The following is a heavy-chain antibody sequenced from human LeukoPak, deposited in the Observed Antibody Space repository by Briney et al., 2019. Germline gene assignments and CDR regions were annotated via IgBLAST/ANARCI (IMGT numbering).Heavy chain of an antibody. CDR2: ISGSGGST. Sequence: GGSLRLSCAASGFTFSSYAMSWVRQAPGKGLEWVSAISGSGGSTYYADSVKGRFTISRDNSKNTLYLQMNSLRAEDTAVYYCAKKTSYCGGDCYPYYFDHWGQGTLVTVSS. V-gene: IGHV3-23*01. CDR3: AKKTSYCGGDCYPYYFDH. CDR1: GFTFSSYA. J-gene: IGHJ4*02. D-gene: IGHD2-21*02.